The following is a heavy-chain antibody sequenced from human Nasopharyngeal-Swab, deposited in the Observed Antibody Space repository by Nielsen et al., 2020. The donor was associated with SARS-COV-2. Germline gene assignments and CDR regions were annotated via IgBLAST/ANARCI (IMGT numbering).Heavy chain of an antibody. V-gene: IGHV3-21*01. J-gene: IGHJ4*02. CDR2: ISSSSSYI. CDR3: AKGYYDFWSGHY. D-gene: IGHD3-3*01. Sequence: VRQAPGKGLEWASSISSSSSYIYYADSVKGRFTISRDNAKNSLYLQMNSLRAEDTAVYYCAKGYYDFWSGHYWGQGTLVTVSS.